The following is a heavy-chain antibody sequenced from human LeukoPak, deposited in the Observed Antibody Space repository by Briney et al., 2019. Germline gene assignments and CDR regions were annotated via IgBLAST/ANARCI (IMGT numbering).Heavy chain of an antibody. J-gene: IGHJ4*02. V-gene: IGHV3-23*01. CDR3: ARISSSWFFDF. CDR1: GFTFSSYS. CDR2: ISGSGGTT. D-gene: IGHD6-13*01. Sequence: GGSLRLSCAASGFTFSSYSMNWARQAPGKGLEWVSTISGSGGTTNYADSVKGRFTISRDDSKNTLYLQMDTQRADDTAVYYCARISSSWFFDFWGQGTLVTVSS.